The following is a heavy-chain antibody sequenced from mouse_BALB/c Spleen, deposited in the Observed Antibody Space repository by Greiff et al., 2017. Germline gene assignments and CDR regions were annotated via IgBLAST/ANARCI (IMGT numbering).Heavy chain of an antibody. D-gene: IGHD1-2*01. CDR1: GFTFSSYA. Sequence: EVKVVESGGGLVKPGGSLKLSCAASGFTFSSYAMSWVRQTPEKRLEWVASISSGGSTYYPDSVKGRFTISRDNARNILYLQMSSLRSEDTAMYYCARNGYTFYAMDYWGQGTSVTVSS. J-gene: IGHJ4*01. CDR3: ARNGYTFYAMDY. V-gene: IGHV5-6-5*01. CDR2: ISSGGST.